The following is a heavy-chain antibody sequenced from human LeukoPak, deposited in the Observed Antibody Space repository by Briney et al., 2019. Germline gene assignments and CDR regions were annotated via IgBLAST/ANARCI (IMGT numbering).Heavy chain of an antibody. CDR3: ARDGCSSTSCYRWFDP. J-gene: IGHJ5*02. Sequence: VRSLRLSCEASGTTFNIYALHWFREGAGNRLERGAVISNDGSHDEYADSVKGRFILSRDNTKNTMYLQMNGLRTDDSGVYYCARDGCSSTSCYRWFDPWGQGTLVTVSS. CDR1: GTTFNIYA. D-gene: IGHD2-2*01. CDR2: ISNDGSHD. V-gene: IGHV3-30*01.